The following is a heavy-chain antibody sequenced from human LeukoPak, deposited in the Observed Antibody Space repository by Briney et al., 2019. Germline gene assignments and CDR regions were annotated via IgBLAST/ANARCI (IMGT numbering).Heavy chain of an antibody. D-gene: IGHD6-13*01. V-gene: IGHV4-61*02. CDR3: ARGYSSSLAGEYYFDY. CDR2: IYTSGST. Sequence: SETLSLTCTVSGGSISSGSYYWSWIRQPAGKGLEWIGRIYTSGSTNYNPSLKSRVTISVDTSKNQFSLKLSSVTAADTAVYYCARGYSSSLAGEYYFDYWGQGTLVTVSS. J-gene: IGHJ4*02. CDR1: GGSISSGSYY.